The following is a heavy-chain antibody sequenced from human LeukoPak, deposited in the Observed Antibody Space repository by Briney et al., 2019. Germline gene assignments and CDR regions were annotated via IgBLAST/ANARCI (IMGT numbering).Heavy chain of an antibody. Sequence: SETLSLTCAISGDSVSSNSAAWNWIRQSPSRGLEWLGRTYYRSKWYNDYALSVKSRITINPDTSKNQFSLQLNSVTPEDTAVYYCARGIAARRGDWLDPWGQGTLVTVSS. D-gene: IGHD6-6*01. CDR2: TYYRSKWYN. CDR1: GDSVSSNSAA. V-gene: IGHV6-1*01. J-gene: IGHJ5*02. CDR3: ARGIAARRGDWLDP.